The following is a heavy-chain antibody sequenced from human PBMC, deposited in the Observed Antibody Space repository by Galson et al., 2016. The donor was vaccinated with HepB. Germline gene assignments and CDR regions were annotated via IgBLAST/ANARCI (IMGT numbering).Heavy chain of an antibody. CDR1: GDSVTSDETM. J-gene: IGHJ6*02. V-gene: IGHV6-1*01. CDR3: TRGYMQTGMNV. CDR2: TYYRSQWFS. D-gene: IGHD5-18*01. Sequence: CAISGDSVTSDETMWNWIRQSPSRGLEWLGRTYYRSQWFSEYAMSVQGRITVTADTSRNQFSLQLDSVPPDDTAAYFCTRGYMQTGMNVWGQGTTLTVSS.